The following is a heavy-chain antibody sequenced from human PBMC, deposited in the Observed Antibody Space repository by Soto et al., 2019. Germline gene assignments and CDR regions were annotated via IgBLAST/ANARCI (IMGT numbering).Heavy chain of an antibody. CDR1: VGTFSSYA. CDR3: ASQLTGDYYYFGMDV. Sequence: QVQLVQSGAEVKKPGSSVKVSCKASVGTFSSYAISWVRQAPGQGLEWMGGIIPIFGTPDYAQKFQGRVTITADETRCTAYMELSSLRSEDTAVYYCASQLTGDYYYFGMDVWSQGTTVTVSS. D-gene: IGHD7-27*01. J-gene: IGHJ6*02. V-gene: IGHV1-69*12. CDR2: IIPIFGTP.